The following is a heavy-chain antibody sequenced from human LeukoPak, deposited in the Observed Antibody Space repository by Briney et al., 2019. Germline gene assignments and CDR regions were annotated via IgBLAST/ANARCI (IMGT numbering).Heavy chain of an antibody. Sequence: ASVKVSCKASGYTFTSYYMHWVRQAPGQGLEWMGWINPNSGGTNYAQKFQGRVTMTRDTSISTAYMELSRLRSDDTAVYYCARDLADTAMVVYYYYYMDVWGKGTTVTISS. CDR2: INPNSGGT. CDR1: GYTFTSYY. V-gene: IGHV1-2*02. D-gene: IGHD5-18*01. CDR3: ARDLADTAMVVYYYYYMDV. J-gene: IGHJ6*03.